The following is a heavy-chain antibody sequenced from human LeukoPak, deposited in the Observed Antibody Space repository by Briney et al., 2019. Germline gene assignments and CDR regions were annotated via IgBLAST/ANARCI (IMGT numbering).Heavy chain of an antibody. V-gene: IGHV4-59*12. J-gene: IGHJ6*02. Sequence: SETLSLTCTVSGGSISSYYWSWIRQPPGKGLEWIGYIYYSGSTYYNPSLKSRVTISVDTSKNQFSLKLSSVTAADTAVYYCARVVVPAAMASPDYYYYYGMDVWGQGTTVTVSS. D-gene: IGHD2-2*01. CDR2: IYYSGST. CDR1: GGSISSYY. CDR3: ARVVVPAAMASPDYYYYYGMDV.